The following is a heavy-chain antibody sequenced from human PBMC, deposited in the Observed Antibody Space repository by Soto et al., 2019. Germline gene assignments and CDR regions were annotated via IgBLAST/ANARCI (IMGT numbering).Heavy chain of an antibody. Sequence: GSLRLSCTASGFTFGDYAMSWFRQAPGKGLEWVGFIRSKAYGGTTEYAASVKGRFTISRDDSKSIAYLQMSSLKTEDTAVYYCTRDHRENYYDSSGYYPYWGQGTLVTVSS. D-gene: IGHD3-22*01. J-gene: IGHJ4*02. V-gene: IGHV3-49*03. CDR2: IRSKAYGGTT. CDR1: GFTFGDYA. CDR3: TRDHRENYYDSSGYYPY.